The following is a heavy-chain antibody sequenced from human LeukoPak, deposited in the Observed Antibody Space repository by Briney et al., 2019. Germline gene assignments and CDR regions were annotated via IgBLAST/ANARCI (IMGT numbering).Heavy chain of an antibody. CDR3: ARSFVSAVRGVTNYYFDY. Sequence: SETLSLTCTVSGGSISSYYWSWIRQPPGKGLEWIGYIYYSGSTNYNPSLKSRVTISVDTSKNQFSLKLSSVTAADTAVYYCARSFVSAVRGVTNYYFDYWGQGTLVTVSS. V-gene: IGHV4-59*01. CDR2: IYYSGST. CDR1: GGSISSYY. J-gene: IGHJ4*02. D-gene: IGHD3-10*01.